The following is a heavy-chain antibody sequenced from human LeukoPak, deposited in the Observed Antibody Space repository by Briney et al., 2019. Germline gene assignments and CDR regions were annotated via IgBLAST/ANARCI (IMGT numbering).Heavy chain of an antibody. CDR1: GYTFTGYY. CDR3: ARDHFDFWSGYSATYFDY. D-gene: IGHD3-3*01. V-gene: IGHV1-2*02. J-gene: IGHJ4*02. Sequence: GASVTVSCKASGYTFTGYYIHWVRQAPGQGLEWMGWINPNSGGTNYAQKFQGRVTMTRDTSISTAYMELSRLISDDTAVYYCARDHFDFWSGYSATYFDYWGQGTLVTVSS. CDR2: INPNSGGT.